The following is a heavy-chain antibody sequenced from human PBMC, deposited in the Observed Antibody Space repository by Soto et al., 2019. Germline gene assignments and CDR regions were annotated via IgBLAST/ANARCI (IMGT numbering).Heavy chain of an antibody. CDR3: ARERMGYPGDYYYYGMDV. J-gene: IGHJ6*02. Sequence: QVQLVQSGAEVKKPGSSVKVSCKASGGTFSSYAISWVRQAPGQGLEWMGGIIPIFGTANYAQKFQGRVTITADESTSTAYMELSSLRSEDTAVYYCARERMGYPGDYYYYGMDVWGQGTTVTVSS. D-gene: IGHD2-2*01. CDR2: IIPIFGTA. CDR1: GGTFSSYA. V-gene: IGHV1-69*01.